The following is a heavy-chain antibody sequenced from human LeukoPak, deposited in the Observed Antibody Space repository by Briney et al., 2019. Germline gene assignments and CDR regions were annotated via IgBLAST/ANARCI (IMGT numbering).Heavy chain of an antibody. CDR2: INPNSGGT. D-gene: IGHD1-26*01. V-gene: IGHV1-2*02. CDR3: AGGGSYYSFYYFDY. Sequence: ASVKVSCKASGYTFSGHWLQWVRQAPGQGLEWMGWINPNSGGTNYAQKFQGRVTMTRDTSISTAYMELSSLRSDDTAVYYCAGGGSYYSFYYFDYWGQGALVTVSS. CDR1: GYTFSGHW. J-gene: IGHJ4*02.